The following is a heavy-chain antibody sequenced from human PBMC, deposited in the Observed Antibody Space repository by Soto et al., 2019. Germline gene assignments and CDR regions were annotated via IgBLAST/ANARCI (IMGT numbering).Heavy chain of an antibody. V-gene: IGHV3-48*01. Sequence: GGSLRLSCAASGFTFSSYSMNWVRQAPGKGLEWVSYISSSSSTIYYADSVKGRFTISRDNAKNSLYLQMNSLRAEDTAVYYCARDQNGVFRWGNWNSDPIMDVWGKGTTVTVSS. J-gene: IGHJ6*03. CDR3: ARDQNGVFRWGNWNSDPIMDV. CDR1: GFTFSSYS. D-gene: IGHD1-7*01. CDR2: ISSSSSTI.